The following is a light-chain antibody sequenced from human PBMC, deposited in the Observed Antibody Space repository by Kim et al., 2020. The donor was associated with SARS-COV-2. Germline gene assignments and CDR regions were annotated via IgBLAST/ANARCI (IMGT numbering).Light chain of an antibody. CDR2: YDS. Sequence: APGSTGRSTGAGNNIGIKSERGCRQKPGQAPVLVIYYDSDRPAGIPERFSGSNSGNTATLTISRVEAGDEADYYCQVWDSSSDHYVFGTGTKVTVL. V-gene: IGLV3-21*04. J-gene: IGLJ1*01. CDR1: NIGIKS. CDR3: QVWDSSSDHYV.